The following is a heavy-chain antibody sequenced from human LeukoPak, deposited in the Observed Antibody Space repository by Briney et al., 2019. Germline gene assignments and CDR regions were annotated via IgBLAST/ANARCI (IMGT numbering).Heavy chain of an antibody. J-gene: IGHJ3*02. CDR2: IIPIFGTT. CDR3: ARRKRVVTAIPAAVYDAFDI. Sequence: SVKVSCKASGGTFSSYAISWVRQAPGQGLEWMGGIIPIFGTTNYAQKFQGRVTITADESTSTAYMELSSLRSEDTAVYYCARRKRVVTAIPAAVYDAFDIWGQGTMVTVSS. V-gene: IGHV1-69*13. D-gene: IGHD2-21*02. CDR1: GGTFSSYA.